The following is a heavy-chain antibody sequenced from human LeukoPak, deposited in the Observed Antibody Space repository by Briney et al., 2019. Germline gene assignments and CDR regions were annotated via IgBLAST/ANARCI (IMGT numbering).Heavy chain of an antibody. CDR1: GFTFSSYA. CDR2: ISGSGGST. CDR3: AKADFIITMIVVPSYYFDY. Sequence: GGSLRLSCAASGFTFSSYAMSWVRQAPGKGQEWVSAISGSGGSTYYADSVKGRFTISRDNSKNTLYLQMNSLRAEDTAVYYCAKADFIITMIVVPSYYFDYWGQGTLVTVSS. D-gene: IGHD3-22*01. V-gene: IGHV3-23*01. J-gene: IGHJ4*02.